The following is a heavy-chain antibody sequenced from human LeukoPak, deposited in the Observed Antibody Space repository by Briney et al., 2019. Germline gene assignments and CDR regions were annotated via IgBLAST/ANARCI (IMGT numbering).Heavy chain of an antibody. D-gene: IGHD6-13*01. CDR1: GFTFSSYS. CDR2: ISSSSSTI. Sequence: PGGSLRLSCAASGFTFSSYSMNWVRQAPGKGLEWVSYISSSSSTIYYADSVKGRFTISRDNAKSALYLQMNSMRAEDTAVYYCARDTSLYGIADHWGQGTLVTVSS. J-gene: IGHJ4*02. V-gene: IGHV3-48*01. CDR3: ARDTSLYGIADH.